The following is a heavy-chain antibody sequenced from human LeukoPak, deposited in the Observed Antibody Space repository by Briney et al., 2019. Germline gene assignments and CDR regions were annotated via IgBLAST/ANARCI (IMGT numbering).Heavy chain of an antibody. J-gene: IGHJ4*02. CDR1: GFTVSSNY. D-gene: IGHD3-10*01. Sequence: GGSLRLSCAASGFTVSSNYMNWVRQAPGKGREWISVIYSSGRTYYADAVKGRFTVSTDKSKNTLSLQMNSLRADDTAVYYCARGLYDSGTYCPFYFDSWGQGTLVSVSS. CDR3: ARGLYDSGTYCPFYFDS. V-gene: IGHV3-66*02. CDR2: IYSSGRT.